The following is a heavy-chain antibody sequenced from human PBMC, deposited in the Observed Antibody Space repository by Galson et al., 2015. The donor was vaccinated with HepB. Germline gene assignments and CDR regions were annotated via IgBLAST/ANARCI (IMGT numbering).Heavy chain of an antibody. J-gene: IGHJ4*02. CDR2: FDPEDGET. CDR1: GYTLTELS. D-gene: IGHD2-2*01. V-gene: IGHV1-24*01. Sequence: SVKVSCKVSGYTLTELSMHWVRQAPGKGLEWMGGFDPEDGETIYAQKFQGRVTMTEDTSTDTAYMELSSLRSEDTAVYYCATDLIGCSSTSCYPDYWGQGALVTVSS. CDR3: ATDLIGCSSTSCYPDY.